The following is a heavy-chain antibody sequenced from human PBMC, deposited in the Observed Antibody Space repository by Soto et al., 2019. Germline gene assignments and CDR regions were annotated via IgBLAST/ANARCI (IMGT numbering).Heavy chain of an antibody. CDR1: GGSISSGGYY. V-gene: IGHV4-31*11. CDR2: IYYSGST. CDR3: ARDRALAFDP. J-gene: IGHJ5*02. Sequence: PSESLSLAGAVSGGSISSGGYYWSWIRQHPGKGLEWIGYIYYSGSTYYNPSLKSRVTISVDTSKNQFSLKLSSVTAADTAVYYCARDRALAFDPWGQGTLVTVSS.